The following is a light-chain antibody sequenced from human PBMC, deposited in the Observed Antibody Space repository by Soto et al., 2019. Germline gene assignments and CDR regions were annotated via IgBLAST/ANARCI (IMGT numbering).Light chain of an antibody. J-gene: IGKJ1*01. Sequence: DIQMTQSPSSLSASLGDRVTITCRASQYISNYLNWYQQKPGKAPKLLMYLASTLQSGVPSRFSGSGSGTEFTLTISNLQREDFATYYCQHSHAMPRTFGQGTKVEIK. V-gene: IGKV1-39*01. CDR2: LAS. CDR1: QYISNY. CDR3: QHSHAMPRT.